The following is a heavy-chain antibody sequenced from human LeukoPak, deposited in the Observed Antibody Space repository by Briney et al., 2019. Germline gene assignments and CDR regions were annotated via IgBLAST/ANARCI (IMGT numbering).Heavy chain of an antibody. CDR3: ARGRLLWFGEETYIDY. CDR2: MNPNSGNT. D-gene: IGHD3-10*01. V-gene: IGHV1-8*01. Sequence: ASVKVSCKASGYTFTSYDINWVRQATGQGLEWMGRMNPNSGNTGYAQKFQGRVTMTRNTSMSTAYMELSSLRSEDTAVYYCARGRLLWFGEETYIDYWGQGTLVTVSS. J-gene: IGHJ4*02. CDR1: GYTFTSYD.